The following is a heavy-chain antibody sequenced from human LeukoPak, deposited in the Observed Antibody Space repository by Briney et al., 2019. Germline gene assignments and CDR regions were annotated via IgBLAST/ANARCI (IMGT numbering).Heavy chain of an antibody. CDR3: AKDPRSGGPGD. V-gene: IGHV1-18*01. Sequence: ASVKVSCKASGYTFTSYGISWVRQAPGQGLEWMGWISAYNGNTNYAQKLQGRVTMTTDTSTSTAYMELRSLISDDTAVYYCAKDPRSGGPGDWGQGTLVTVSS. CDR2: ISAYNGNT. CDR1: GYTFTSYG. J-gene: IGHJ4*02. D-gene: IGHD3-10*01.